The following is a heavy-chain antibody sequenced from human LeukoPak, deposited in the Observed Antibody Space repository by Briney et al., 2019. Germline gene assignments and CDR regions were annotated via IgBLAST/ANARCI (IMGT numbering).Heavy chain of an antibody. Sequence: PGGSLRLSCAASGFTFSRYWMNWVRLAPGKGLEWVANIKEDGTETYYVDSVKGRFTISRDNAKNSLYLQMNSLRVEDTAVYYCAKEGRSLQTYWGQGTLVTVSS. J-gene: IGHJ4*02. CDR3: AKEGRSLQTY. CDR1: GFTFSRYW. D-gene: IGHD5-24*01. V-gene: IGHV3-7*03. CDR2: IKEDGTET.